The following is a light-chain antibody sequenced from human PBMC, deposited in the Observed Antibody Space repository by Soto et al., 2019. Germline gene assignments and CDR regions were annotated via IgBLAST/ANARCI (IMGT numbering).Light chain of an antibody. Sequence: AIQLTQSPSSLSASVGDRVTITCRASQDISSSLAWYQQKPGEAPKLLIYDASALPRGVPSRFSGSGSGTKFTLTIASLQPDDFATYYCQQYETFSGTFGPGTKVDIK. CDR2: DAS. V-gene: IGKV1-13*02. CDR3: QQYETFSGT. CDR1: QDISSS. J-gene: IGKJ1*01.